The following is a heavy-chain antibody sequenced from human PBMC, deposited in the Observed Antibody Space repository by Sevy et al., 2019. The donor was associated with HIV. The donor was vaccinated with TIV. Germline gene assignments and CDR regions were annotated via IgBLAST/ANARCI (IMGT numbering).Heavy chain of an antibody. V-gene: IGHV3-64*01. CDR3: ARDGAGYSSGWYEEGMSHFFDY. CDR1: GFTFSSYA. D-gene: IGHD6-19*01. CDR2: ISSNGGST. J-gene: IGHJ4*02. Sequence: GESLKISCAASGFTFSSYAMHWVRQAPGKGLEYVSAISSNGGSTYYANSVKGRFTISRDNSKNTLYLQMGSLRAEDMAVYYCARDGAGYSSGWYEEGMSHFFDYWGQGTLVTVSS.